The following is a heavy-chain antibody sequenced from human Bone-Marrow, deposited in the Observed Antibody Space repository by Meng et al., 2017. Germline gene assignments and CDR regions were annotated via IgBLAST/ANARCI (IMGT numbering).Heavy chain of an antibody. Sequence: VESWGGLAQPGGSLGFSCAASGLTFSDHYMDWVRQAPGKGLEWVGRIRNKANSYTTEYAASVKGRFTISRDDSKNSLYLQMNSLRTEDTAVYYCASSPSGTYYFDYWGQGTLVTVSS. CDR1: GLTFSDHY. D-gene: IGHD1-26*01. V-gene: IGHV3-72*01. CDR3: ASSPSGTYYFDY. CDR2: IRNKANSYTT. J-gene: IGHJ4*02.